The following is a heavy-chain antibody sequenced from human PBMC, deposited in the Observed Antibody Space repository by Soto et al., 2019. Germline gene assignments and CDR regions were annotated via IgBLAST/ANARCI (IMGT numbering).Heavy chain of an antibody. Sequence: SGGSLRLSCAASGFTFSSYEMNWVGQAPGKGLEWVSYISSSGSTIYYADSVKGRFTISRDNAKNSLYLQMNSMRAEDTAVYYCARGQGFWSGYSLQTPRFDPWGQGTLVTVSS. D-gene: IGHD3-3*01. CDR3: ARGQGFWSGYSLQTPRFDP. V-gene: IGHV3-48*03. CDR2: ISSSGSTI. CDR1: GFTFSSYE. J-gene: IGHJ5*02.